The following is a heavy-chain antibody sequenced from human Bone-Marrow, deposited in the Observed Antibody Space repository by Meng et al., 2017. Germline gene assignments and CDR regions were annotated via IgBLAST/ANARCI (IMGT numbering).Heavy chain of an antibody. V-gene: IGHV3-33*01. D-gene: IGHD3-3*01. Sequence: GESLKISCAASGFTFSSYGMHWVRQAPGKGLEWVAVIWYDGSNKYYADSVKGRFTISRDNSKNTLYLQMNSLRAEDTAVYYCARGHPIYGLLYLDYWGQGTLVTVSS. CDR1: GFTFSSYG. CDR2: IWYDGSNK. J-gene: IGHJ4*02. CDR3: ARGHPIYGLLYLDY.